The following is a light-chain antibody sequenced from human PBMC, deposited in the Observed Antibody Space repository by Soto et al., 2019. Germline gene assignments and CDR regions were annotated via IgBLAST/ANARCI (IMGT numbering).Light chain of an antibody. CDR2: EVS. CDR3: GSYSSASPSYV. J-gene: IGLJ1*01. CDR1: SSDVGGYNY. Sequence: QSVLTQPASVSGSPGQSITISCTGTSSDVGGYNYVSWYQQHPGKAPKVMIYEVSNRPSGVSNRFSASKSGNTASLTISGLQAEDEADYYCGSYSSASPSYVFGTATKVTVL. V-gene: IGLV2-14*01.